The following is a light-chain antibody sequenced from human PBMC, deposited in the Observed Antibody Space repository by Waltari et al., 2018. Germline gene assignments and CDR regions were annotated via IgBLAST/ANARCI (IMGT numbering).Light chain of an antibody. Sequence: QSALTQPASVSGSLGQSLTISCTGTSSDVGSYNHVSWYQQYPGKAPQVFILDVTYRPSGVSNRFSGSKSGNTASLTISGLQAEDEATYYCSSFTITYTFVFGTGTKVTVL. CDR3: SSFTITYTFV. J-gene: IGLJ1*01. CDR2: DVT. V-gene: IGLV2-14*03. CDR1: SSDVGSYNH.